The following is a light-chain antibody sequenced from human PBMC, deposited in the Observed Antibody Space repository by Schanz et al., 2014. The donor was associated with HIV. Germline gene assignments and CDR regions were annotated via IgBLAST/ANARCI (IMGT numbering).Light chain of an antibody. J-gene: IGLJ3*02. CDR1: SGTIASSS. V-gene: IGLV6-57*04. Sequence: FMVTQPHSVSESPGKTVTISCTRSSGTIASSSVQWYQQRPGRAPTIVIYDNDERPSGVPDRFSGSIDSSSNSASLTISGLKTDDEADYYCQSSDASNPVVFGGGTKLTVL. CDR3: QSSDASNPVV. CDR2: DND.